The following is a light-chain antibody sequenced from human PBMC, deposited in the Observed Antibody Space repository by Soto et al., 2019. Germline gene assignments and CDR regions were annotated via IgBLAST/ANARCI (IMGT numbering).Light chain of an antibody. CDR3: QQRSSWIT. V-gene: IGKV3-11*01. Sequence: EVVLTQSPATLSLSPGERATLSCRASQSVSTYLAWYQQKPGQAPRLLIYDASNRATGIPARFSGSGSATDFTLTISSLEPEDFAVYYCQQRSSWITFGQETRLEIK. J-gene: IGKJ5*01. CDR2: DAS. CDR1: QSVSTY.